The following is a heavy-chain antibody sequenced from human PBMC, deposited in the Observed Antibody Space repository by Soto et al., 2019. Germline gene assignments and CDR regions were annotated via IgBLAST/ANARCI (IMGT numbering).Heavy chain of an antibody. D-gene: IGHD3-3*01. CDR3: ARLVSGFGVVFWFDP. CDR2: IYYSGST. CDR1: GGSISSSSYY. V-gene: IGHV4-39*01. J-gene: IGHJ5*02. Sequence: QLQLQESGPGLVKPSETLSLTCTVSGGSISSSSYYWGWIRQPPGKGLEWIGSIYYSGSTYYNPSLKSRVTISVDTSKNQFSLKLSSVTAADTAVYYCARLVSGFGVVFWFDPWGQGTLVTVSS.